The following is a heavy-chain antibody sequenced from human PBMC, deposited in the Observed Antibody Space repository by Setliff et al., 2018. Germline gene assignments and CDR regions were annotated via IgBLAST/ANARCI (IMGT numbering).Heavy chain of an antibody. D-gene: IGHD5-18*01. CDR3: AREGYTYGPAYYFDY. CDR2: INTNTGNP. J-gene: IGHJ4*02. Sequence: RASVKVSCKASGYTFISYTMNWVRQAPGQGLEWMGWINTNTGNPTYAQGFTGRFVFSLDTSVSTTYLQISSLKAEDTAVYYCAREGYTYGPAYYFDYWGQGTLVTVSS. V-gene: IGHV7-4-1*02. CDR1: GYTFISYT.